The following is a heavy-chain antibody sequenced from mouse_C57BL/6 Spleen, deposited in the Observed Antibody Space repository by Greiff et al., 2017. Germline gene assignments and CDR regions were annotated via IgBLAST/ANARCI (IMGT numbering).Heavy chain of an antibody. CDR2: IHPFDSDT. CDR1: GYTFTSYW. D-gene: IGHD1-1*01. J-gene: IGHJ1*03. CDR3: AITTVVARGWYFDV. Sequence: QVQLQQSGAELVKPGASVKVSCKASGYTFTSYWMHWVKQRPGQGLEWIGRIHPFDSDTNYNQKFEGKATLTVDKSSSTAYMQLSSLTSEDSAVYYCAITTVVARGWYFDVWGTGTTVTVSS. V-gene: IGHV1-74*01.